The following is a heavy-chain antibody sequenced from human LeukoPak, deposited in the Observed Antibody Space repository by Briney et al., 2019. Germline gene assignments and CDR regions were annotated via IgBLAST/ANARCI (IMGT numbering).Heavy chain of an antibody. D-gene: IGHD6-25*01. CDR2: ISYTGGA. Sequence: LETLSLTCTVSGGATSTHYWSWIRQPPGKGLEWIGYISYTGGANYNPSLKSRVTISVDTSKNQFSLKLSSVTAADTAVYYCARGERPGPDYWGQGTLVTVSS. CDR3: ARGERPGPDY. J-gene: IGHJ4*02. CDR1: GGATSTHY. V-gene: IGHV4-59*11.